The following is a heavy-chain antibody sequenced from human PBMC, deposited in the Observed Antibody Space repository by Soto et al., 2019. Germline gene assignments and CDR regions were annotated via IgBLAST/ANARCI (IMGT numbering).Heavy chain of an antibody. CDR2: INTAGSTK. D-gene: IGHD2-2*01. V-gene: IGHV3-48*03. Sequence: EVQLVESGGGLVQPGGSLRLSCAASGFTFSNFEMHWVRQAPGKGLEWVSYINTAGSTKYYAESVKGRFTISRDNARNLLFLQMNSLRAEDTAVYYCARAECSTPNCLTAYYSYGLDVWGQGTTVTVSS. CDR3: ARAECSTPNCLTAYYSYGLDV. CDR1: GFTFSNFE. J-gene: IGHJ6*02.